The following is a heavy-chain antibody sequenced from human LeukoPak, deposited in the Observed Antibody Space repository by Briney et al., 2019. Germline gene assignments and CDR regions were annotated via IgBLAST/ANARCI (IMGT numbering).Heavy chain of an antibody. D-gene: IGHD3-22*01. CDR3: ARGSRRNGYYSHFDY. CDR1: GGSFSGYY. V-gene: IGHV4-34*01. J-gene: IGHJ4*02. Sequence: KPSETLSLTCAVYGGSFSGYYWSWIRQPPGKGLEWIGEINHSGSTNYNLSLKSRVTISVDTSKNQFSLKLSSVTAADTAVYYCARGSRRNGYYSHFDYWGQGTLVTVSS. CDR2: INHSGST.